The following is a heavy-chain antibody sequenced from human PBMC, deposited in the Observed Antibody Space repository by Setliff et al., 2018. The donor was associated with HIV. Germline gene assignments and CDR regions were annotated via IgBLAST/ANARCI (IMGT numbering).Heavy chain of an antibody. J-gene: IGHJ4*02. Sequence: ASVKVSCKTSGYKFNIFGVSWVRQAPGQGLEWMGWISGNNRITYYAQNFQSRVTLTTDNAKNSLSLQMNSLRVEDTAVYYCADPPSGYWGQGILVTVSS. CDR2: ISGNNRIT. V-gene: IGHV1-18*01. D-gene: IGHD3-10*01. CDR3: ADPPSGY. CDR1: GYKFNIFG.